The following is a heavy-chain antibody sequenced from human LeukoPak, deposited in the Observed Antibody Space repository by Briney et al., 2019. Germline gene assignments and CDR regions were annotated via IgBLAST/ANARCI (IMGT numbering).Heavy chain of an antibody. D-gene: IGHD2-15*01. CDR1: GFTFSSYN. CDR3: AKDGGGGWFDP. J-gene: IGHJ5*02. Sequence: GGSLRLSCAASGFTFSSYNMNWVRQAPGKGLEWVSSISSSGSYIYYADSVKGRFTISRDNAKNSLYLQMNSLRAEDTAVYYCAKDGGGGWFDPWGQGTLVTVSS. CDR2: ISSSGSYI. V-gene: IGHV3-21*01.